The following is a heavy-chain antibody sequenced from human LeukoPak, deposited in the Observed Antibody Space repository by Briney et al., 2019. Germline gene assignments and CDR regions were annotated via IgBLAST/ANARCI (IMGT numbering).Heavy chain of an antibody. D-gene: IGHD6-19*01. Sequence: GGSLRLSCAASGFTFSSYSMNWVRQAPGKGLEWVAVISYDGSNKYYADSVKGRFTISRDNSKNTLYLQMNSLRAEDTAVYYCAKDGAYSSGWYFDYWGQGTLVTVSS. CDR3: AKDGAYSSGWYFDY. CDR1: GFTFSSYS. J-gene: IGHJ4*02. CDR2: ISYDGSNK. V-gene: IGHV3-30*18.